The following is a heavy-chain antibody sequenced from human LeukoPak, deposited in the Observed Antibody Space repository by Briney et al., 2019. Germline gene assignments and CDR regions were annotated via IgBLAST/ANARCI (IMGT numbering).Heavy chain of an antibody. CDR1: GFTFSSYA. D-gene: IGHD3-9*01. V-gene: IGHV3-23*01. Sequence: PGGPLRLSCAASGFTFSSYAMSWVRQAPGKGLEWVSAISGSGGSTYYADSVKGRFTISRDNSKNTLYLQMNSLRAEDTAVYYCASLRYFDWSDFDYWGQGTLVTVSS. CDR3: ASLRYFDWSDFDY. CDR2: ISGSGGST. J-gene: IGHJ4*02.